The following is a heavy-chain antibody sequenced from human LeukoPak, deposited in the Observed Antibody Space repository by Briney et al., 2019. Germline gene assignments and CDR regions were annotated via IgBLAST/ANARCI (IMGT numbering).Heavy chain of an antibody. CDR3: ARGRCSSASCFFDY. CDR2: IKQDGSEK. Sequence: PGGSLRLSCEGSAFIFSGHWMNWVRQTPGKGLEWVANIKQDGSEKYYVDSVKGRFTISRDNAKNSLSLQMNSLRAEDTAVYYCARGRCSSASCFFDYWGQGTLVTVSS. J-gene: IGHJ4*02. D-gene: IGHD2-2*01. V-gene: IGHV3-7*01. CDR1: AFIFSGHW.